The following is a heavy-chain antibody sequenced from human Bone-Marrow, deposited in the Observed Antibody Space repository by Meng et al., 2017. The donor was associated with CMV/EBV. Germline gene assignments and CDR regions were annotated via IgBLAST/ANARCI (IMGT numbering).Heavy chain of an antibody. Sequence: SISSYYWSWIRQPPGKGLEWIEYIYNNGRTNYNPSLRSRLTISLDTSKNQFSLKLSSVTAADTAVYYCARGAKNFWSGYYSEYWFDSWGQGTLVTVSS. J-gene: IGHJ5*01. CDR2: IYNNGRT. D-gene: IGHD3-3*01. CDR3: ARGAKNFWSGYYSEYWFDS. V-gene: IGHV4-59*01. CDR1: SISSYY.